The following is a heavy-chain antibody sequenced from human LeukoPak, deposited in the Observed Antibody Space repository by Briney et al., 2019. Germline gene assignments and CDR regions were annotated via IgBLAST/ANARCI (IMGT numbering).Heavy chain of an antibody. D-gene: IGHD3-16*01. CDR2: ISSSSSTI. Sequence: GGSLRLSCAASGFTLTNYWMHWVRQAPGKGLEWVSYISSSSSTIYYADSVKGRFTISRDNAKNSLYLQMNSLRDEDTAVYYCARVHAYDYVWGSYYFDYWGQGTLVTVSS. V-gene: IGHV3-48*02. J-gene: IGHJ4*02. CDR3: ARVHAYDYVWGSYYFDY. CDR1: GFTLTNYW.